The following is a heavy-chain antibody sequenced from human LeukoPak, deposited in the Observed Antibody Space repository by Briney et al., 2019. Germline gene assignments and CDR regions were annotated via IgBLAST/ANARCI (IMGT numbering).Heavy chain of an antibody. D-gene: IGHD2-2*02. V-gene: IGHV4-34*01. J-gene: IGHJ5*02. CDR1: GGSFSGYY. Sequence: SETLSLTCAVYGGSFSGYYWSWIRQPPRKGLEWIGEINHSGSTNYNPSLKSRVTISVDTSKNQFSLKLSSVTAADTAVYYCARGGIVVVPAAIRQAAARPFVPWGQGTLVTVSS. CDR2: INHSGST. CDR3: ARGGIVVVPAAIRQAAARPFVP.